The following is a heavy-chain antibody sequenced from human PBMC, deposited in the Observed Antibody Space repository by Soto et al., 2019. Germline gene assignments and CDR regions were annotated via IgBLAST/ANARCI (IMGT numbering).Heavy chain of an antibody. CDR2: IWYDGSNK. Sequence: GGSLRLSCAASGFTFSSYGMHWVRQAPGKGLEWVAVIWYDGSNKDYADSVKGRFTISRDNSKNTLYLQMNSLRAEDTAVYYCAREKAVEMATTDAFDIWGQGTMVTVSS. D-gene: IGHD5-12*01. CDR3: AREKAVEMATTDAFDI. J-gene: IGHJ3*02. V-gene: IGHV3-33*01. CDR1: GFTFSSYG.